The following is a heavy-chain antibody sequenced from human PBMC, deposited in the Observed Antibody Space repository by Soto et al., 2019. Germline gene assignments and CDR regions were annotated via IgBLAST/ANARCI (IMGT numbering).Heavy chain of an antibody. CDR1: GGSIGSSFYY. CDR3: ARHVRGATWAYFDF. J-gene: IGHJ4*02. CDR2: IYYSGST. V-gene: IGHV4-39*01. Sequence: SETLSLTCTVSGGSIGSSFYYWGWLRQPPGMGLEWIGTIYYSGSTNYNPALQSRVTISIDTSKNQFSLNLSSVTAADTAVYYCARHVRGATWAYFDFWGQGTLVTVSS. D-gene: IGHD1-26*01.